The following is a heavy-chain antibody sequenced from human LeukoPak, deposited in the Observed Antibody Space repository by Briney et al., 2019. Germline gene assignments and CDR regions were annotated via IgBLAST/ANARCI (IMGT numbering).Heavy chain of an antibody. CDR3: GKRSGGYYDF. V-gene: IGHV3-66*02. CDR2: IYSGGSGT. D-gene: IGHD3-3*01. CDR1: GFIVSSDN. J-gene: IGHJ4*02. Sequence: GGSLRLSCVASGFIVSSDNMSWVRQAPGKGLEWVSVIYSGGSGTNYADSVRGRFTISRDNSMNTVYLQMNSLRVEDTAGYYCGKRSGGYYDFWGQGTLVTVSS.